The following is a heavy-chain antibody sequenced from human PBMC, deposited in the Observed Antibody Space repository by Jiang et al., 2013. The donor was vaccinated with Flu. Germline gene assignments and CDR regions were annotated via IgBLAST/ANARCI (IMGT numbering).Heavy chain of an antibody. D-gene: IGHD3-16*01. CDR2: IYHSGST. CDR1: GYSISSGYF. CDR3: ASQWGSSVSSDN. V-gene: IGHV4-38-2*02. J-gene: IGHJ4*02. Sequence: GPGLVKPSETLSLTCTVSGYSISSGYFWGWIRQPPGKGLEWIGTIYHSGSTYYNPSLKSRVTISVDMSKNQFFLKLSSVTAADTAVYYCASQWGSSVSSDNWGQGTLVTVSS.